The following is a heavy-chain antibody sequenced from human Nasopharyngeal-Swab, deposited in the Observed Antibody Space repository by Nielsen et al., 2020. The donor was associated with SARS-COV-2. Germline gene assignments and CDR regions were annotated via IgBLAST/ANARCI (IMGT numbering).Heavy chain of an antibody. D-gene: IGHD5-18*01. V-gene: IGHV3-11*04. CDR2: ISSSGSTI. CDR3: ARGNSYGFYYFDY. CDR1: GFTSSDYY. J-gene: IGHJ4*02. Sequence: SSAPSGFTSSDYYLRWLRPAPGKGLEWVSYISSSGSTIYHADSVKGRFTISRDNAKNSLYLQMNSLRAEDTAVYYCARGNSYGFYYFDYWGQGTLVTVSS.